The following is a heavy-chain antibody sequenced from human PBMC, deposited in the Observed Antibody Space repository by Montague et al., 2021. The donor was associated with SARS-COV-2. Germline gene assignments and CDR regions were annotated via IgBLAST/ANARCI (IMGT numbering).Heavy chain of an antibody. Sequence: SETLSLTCTVSGGSISSSSYYWGWLRQPQGRGLDWNGNYYYSGSSYYNPSLQSSVTISVNTSQNSFSLKLSSVTAADTAVYYCARVRRQIWEERCFDPWGQGTLVTVSS. D-gene: IGHD1-26*01. CDR3: ARVRRQIWEERCFDP. J-gene: IGHJ5*02. CDR2: YYYSGSS. V-gene: IGHV4-39*01. CDR1: GGSISSSSYY.